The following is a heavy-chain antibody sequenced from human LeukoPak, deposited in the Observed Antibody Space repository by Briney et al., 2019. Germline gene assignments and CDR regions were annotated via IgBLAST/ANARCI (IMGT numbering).Heavy chain of an antibody. CDR3: ATGLDSSSWHVNLDH. CDR1: AYTFSKYG. D-gene: IGHD6-13*01. Sequence: ASVKVSCKASAYTFSKYGITWVRQAPGQGLEWMGWISADNGDTYFTQKIQGRLTLTTDTSATTAYMELTNLRSDDTAVYYCATGLDSSSWHVNLDHWGQGTLVTVSS. J-gene: IGHJ4*02. CDR2: ISADNGDT. V-gene: IGHV1-18*01.